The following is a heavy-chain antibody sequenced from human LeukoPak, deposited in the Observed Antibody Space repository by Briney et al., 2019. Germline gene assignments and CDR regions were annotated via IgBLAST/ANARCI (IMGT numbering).Heavy chain of an antibody. V-gene: IGHV3-74*01. Sequence: GGSLRLSCAASGFIFSSYWMHWVRQAPGKGLVWVSRITSSGSSTSYADSVKGRFTISRDNAKNTLDLQMNSLRADDTAVYYCARVGIGYAFDIWGQGTMVTVSS. J-gene: IGHJ3*02. CDR2: ITSSGSST. CDR3: ARVGIGYAFDI. D-gene: IGHD2-15*01. CDR1: GFIFSSYW.